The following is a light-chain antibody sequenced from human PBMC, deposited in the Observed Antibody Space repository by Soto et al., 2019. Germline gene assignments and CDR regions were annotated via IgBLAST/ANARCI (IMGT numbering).Light chain of an antibody. CDR2: EFS. J-gene: IGLJ2*01. CDR1: SSDIGAYNY. V-gene: IGLV2-8*01. CDR3: SSYAGSNNFVV. Sequence: QSALTQPPSASGSPGQSVTISCTGTSSDIGAYNYVSWYQQHPGKAPTVIIYEFSKGPSGVPDRFSGTKSGNTASLTVSGLQAEDEADYDCSSYAGSNNFVVFGGGTKLTVL.